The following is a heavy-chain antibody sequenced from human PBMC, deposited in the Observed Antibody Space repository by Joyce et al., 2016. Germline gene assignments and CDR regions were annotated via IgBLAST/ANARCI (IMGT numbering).Heavy chain of an antibody. D-gene: IGHD2-21*01. Sequence: QLQMVQSGAEVKQPGDSLKVSCKASGYTFTGYYIHWGRQDPGQGLEWMGRINPNSGGTSYAPKIHGRVTMTRDTPITTAYMELTSLRSDDTAVYYCARVRGGNIPDYYYYYGMDVCGLGTTVTVSS. CDR3: ARVRGGNIPDYYYYYGMDV. J-gene: IGHJ6*02. V-gene: IGHV1-2*02. CDR1: GYTFTGYY. CDR2: INPNSGGT.